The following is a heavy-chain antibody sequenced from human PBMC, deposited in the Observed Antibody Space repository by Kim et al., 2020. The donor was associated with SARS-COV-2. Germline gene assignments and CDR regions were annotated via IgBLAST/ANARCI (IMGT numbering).Heavy chain of an antibody. CDR1: GFTFSSYG. D-gene: IGHD5-12*01. CDR3: ARAGGPIVATEGDYFDY. J-gene: IGHJ4*02. CDR2: IWYDGSNK. Sequence: GGSLRLSCAASGFTFSSYGMHWVRQAPGKGLEWVAVIWYDGSNKYYADSVKGRFTISRDNSKNTLYLQMNSLRAEDTAVYYCARAGGPIVATEGDYFDYWGQGTLVTVSS. V-gene: IGHV3-33*01.